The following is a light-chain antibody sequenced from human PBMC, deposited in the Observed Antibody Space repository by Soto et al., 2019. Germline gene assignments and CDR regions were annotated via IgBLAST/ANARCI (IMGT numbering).Light chain of an antibody. Sequence: EIVLTQSPATLYLSPGERATLSCRASQSVSSYLAWYQQKPGQAPRLLIYDASNGATGIPARFSGSGSGTDFTLTISSRETEDFAVYYCQQRSNWRWTFGQGTKVQIK. CDR2: DAS. CDR3: QQRSNWRWT. J-gene: IGKJ1*01. CDR1: QSVSSY. V-gene: IGKV3-11*01.